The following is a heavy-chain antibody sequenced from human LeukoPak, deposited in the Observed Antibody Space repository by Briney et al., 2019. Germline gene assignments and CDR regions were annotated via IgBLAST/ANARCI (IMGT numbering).Heavy chain of an antibody. V-gene: IGHV4-39*01. Sequence: SETLSLTCTVSGGSISSSSYYWGWIRQPPGKGLEWIGSIYYSGSTYYNPSLKSRVTISVDTSKNQFSLKLSSVTAADTAVYYCARQIYDILTGDDYWGQGTLVTVSS. CDR1: GGSISSSSYY. D-gene: IGHD3-9*01. J-gene: IGHJ4*02. CDR3: ARQIYDILTGDDY. CDR2: IYYSGST.